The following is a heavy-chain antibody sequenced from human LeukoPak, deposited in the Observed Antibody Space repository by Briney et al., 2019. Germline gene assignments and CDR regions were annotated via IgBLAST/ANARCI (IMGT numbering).Heavy chain of an antibody. J-gene: IGHJ4*02. CDR2: ISGSGGST. V-gene: IGHV3-23*01. Sequence: GGSLRLSCAASGFTFSNYGIHWVRQAPGKGLEWVSAISGSGGSTYYADSVKGRFTISRDNSKNTLYLQMNSLRAENTAVYYCAKGTDIVVVPAAIIIWGQGTLVTVSS. CDR1: GFTFSNYG. D-gene: IGHD2-2*02. CDR3: AKGTDIVVVPAAIII.